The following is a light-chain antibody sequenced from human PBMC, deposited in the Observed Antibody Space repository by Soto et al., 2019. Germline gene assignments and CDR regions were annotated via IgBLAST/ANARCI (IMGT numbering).Light chain of an antibody. CDR3: CSYAGSSTDVV. CDR2: EGS. J-gene: IGLJ2*01. Sequence: QSALTQPASVSGSPGQSITISCTGTSSDVGGYNLVSWYQQHPGKAPKLMIYEGSKRPSGVSNRFSGSKSGNTASLTISGLQAEDEADYYCCSYAGSSTDVVFGGGTKLTVL. CDR1: SSDVGGYNL. V-gene: IGLV2-23*01.